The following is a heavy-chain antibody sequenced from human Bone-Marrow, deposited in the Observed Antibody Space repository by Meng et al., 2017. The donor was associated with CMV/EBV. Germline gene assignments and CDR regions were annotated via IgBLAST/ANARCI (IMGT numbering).Heavy chain of an antibody. Sequence: ASVKVSCKASGHPLTGSYMHWVRQATGQGLEWMGWMSFDTGATKYAQMYQGRVSLTRDTSINTIYMELSSLTFDDTAVYFCTRSGHFWGFDVWGQGTLVTVSS. D-gene: IGHD3-3*02. CDR2: MSFDTGAT. CDR1: GHPLTGSY. J-gene: IGHJ3*01. CDR3: TRSGHFWGFDV. V-gene: IGHV1-2*02.